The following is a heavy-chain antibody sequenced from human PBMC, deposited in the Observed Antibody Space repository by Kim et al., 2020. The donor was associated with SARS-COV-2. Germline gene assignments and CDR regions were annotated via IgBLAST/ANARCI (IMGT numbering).Heavy chain of an antibody. Sequence: GGSLRLSCAASGFTFDDYAMHWVRQAPGKGLEWVSLISGDGGSTYYADSVKGRFTISRDNSKNSLYLQMNSLRTEDTALYYCAKARSSSWSGSIFDYWGQGTLVTVSS. CDR1: GFTFDDYA. CDR3: AKARSSSWSGSIFDY. J-gene: IGHJ4*02. CDR2: ISGDGGST. D-gene: IGHD6-13*01. V-gene: IGHV3-43*02.